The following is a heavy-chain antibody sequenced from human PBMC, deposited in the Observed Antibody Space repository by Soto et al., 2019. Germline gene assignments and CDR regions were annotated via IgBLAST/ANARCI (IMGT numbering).Heavy chain of an antibody. J-gene: IGHJ5*02. Sequence: PSETLSLTCTVSGGSISSSSYYWGWIRQPPGKGLEWIGNVYYSGSTNYNPSLKSRVTISADTSKNQFSLKLSSVTAADTAVYYCARDRVRRNCSSTSCYRGSAWFDPWGQGTLVTVSS. CDR1: GGSISSSSYY. D-gene: IGHD2-2*01. CDR3: ARDRVRRNCSSTSCYRGSAWFDP. CDR2: VYYSGST. V-gene: IGHV4-39*07.